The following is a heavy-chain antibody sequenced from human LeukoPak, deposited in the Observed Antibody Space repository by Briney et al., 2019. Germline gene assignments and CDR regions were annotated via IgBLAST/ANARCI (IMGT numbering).Heavy chain of an antibody. D-gene: IGHD3-3*02. Sequence: GGSLRLSCVVSGFTFSNYAMNWVRQTPGKGLEWVSAISGSGGSTYYADSVKGRFTNSRDNSKNTLYLQMNSLRAEDTAVYYCAKDRIRICDYWGQGTLVTVSS. CDR3: AKDRIRICDY. V-gene: IGHV3-23*01. CDR2: ISGSGGST. J-gene: IGHJ4*02. CDR1: GFTFSNYA.